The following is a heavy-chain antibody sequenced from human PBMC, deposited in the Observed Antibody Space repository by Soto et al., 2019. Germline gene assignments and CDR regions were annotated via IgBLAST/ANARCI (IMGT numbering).Heavy chain of an antibody. Sequence: QLQLQESGSRLVKSSETLSLTCGVSGDTISTGGYSWAWIRQRPGKALECIGHTYHSGKPYYNPYLEIGVIMSLERSKNQFTLKVSCVTAADTAVYYWARETYGDYGGYFDPWGKGTLVTVSS. J-gene: IGHJ5*02. D-gene: IGHD4-17*01. CDR3: ARETYGDYGGYFDP. V-gene: IGHV4-30-2*01. CDR1: GDTISTGGYS. CDR2: TYHSGKP.